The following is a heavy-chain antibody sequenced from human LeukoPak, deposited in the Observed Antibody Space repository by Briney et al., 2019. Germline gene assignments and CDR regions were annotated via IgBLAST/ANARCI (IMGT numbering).Heavy chain of an antibody. CDR1: GFTFSSYS. D-gene: IGHD5-18*01. Sequence: GGSLRLSCAASGFTFSSYSMNWVRQAPGKGLEWVSSISSSSSYIYYADSVKDRFTIPIDNAKNSLYLQMNSLRAEDTAVYYCARDGRWQLWLRGWFDPWGQGTLVAVSS. CDR3: ARDGRWQLWLRGWFDP. J-gene: IGHJ5*02. CDR2: ISSSSSYI. V-gene: IGHV3-21*01.